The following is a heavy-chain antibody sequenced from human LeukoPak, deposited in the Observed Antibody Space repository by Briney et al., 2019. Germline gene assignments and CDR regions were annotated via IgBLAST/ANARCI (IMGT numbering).Heavy chain of an antibody. CDR2: IYYSGST. CDR3: ARGWFRYFQH. D-gene: IGHD2-15*01. V-gene: IGHV4-39*01. Sequence: SETLSLTCTVSGGSISSSSYYWGWICQPPGKGLEWIGSIYYSGSTYYNPSLKSRVTISVDTSKNQFSLKLSSVTAADTAVYYCARGWFRYFQHWGQGTLVTVSS. CDR1: GGSISSSSYY. J-gene: IGHJ1*01.